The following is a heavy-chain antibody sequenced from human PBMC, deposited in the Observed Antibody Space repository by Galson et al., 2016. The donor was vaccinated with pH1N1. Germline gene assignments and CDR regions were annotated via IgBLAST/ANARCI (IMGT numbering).Heavy chain of an antibody. V-gene: IGHV3-23*01. CDR1: GFTFNIIA. J-gene: IGHJ4*02. D-gene: IGHD3-22*01. Sequence: SLRLSCAASGFTFNIIAMSWVRQAPGKGPEWVSSISASGANTNYADPVKGRFTISRDNSKNTLYLQTNSLRAEDTAIYYCVKLDSSGYYYGRFDSWGQGTLVTVSS. CDR2: ISASGANT. CDR3: VKLDSSGYYYGRFDS.